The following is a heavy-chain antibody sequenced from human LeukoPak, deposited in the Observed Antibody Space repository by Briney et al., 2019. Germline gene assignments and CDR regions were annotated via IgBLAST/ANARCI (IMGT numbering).Heavy chain of an antibody. CDR1: GFTFSGFA. Sequence: PGGSLRLSCAASGFTFSGFAMSWARRTPGKGLEWVSGISGSGDNTLYADSVKGRFTISRDSSKNTLYLEMNSLRAEDTAIYYCAKMKGHPLPKYYMDVWGQGTTVTVSS. CDR2: ISGSGDNT. J-gene: IGHJ6*01. V-gene: IGHV3-23*01. D-gene: IGHD1-26*01. CDR3: AKMKGHPLPKYYMDV.